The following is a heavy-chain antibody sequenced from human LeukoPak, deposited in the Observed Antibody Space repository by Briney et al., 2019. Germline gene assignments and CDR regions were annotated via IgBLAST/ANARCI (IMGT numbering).Heavy chain of an antibody. CDR1: GFTFDDYG. D-gene: IGHD3-10*01. V-gene: IGHV3-20*01. CDR3: ARTPLGSGSYDY. J-gene: IGHJ4*02. Sequence: GGSLRLSCAASGFTFDDYGMSWVRQAPGKGLEWVSGINWNGGSTGYADSVKGRFTISRDNAKNSLYLQMNSLRVEDTALYHCARTPLGSGSYDYWGQGTLVTVSS. CDR2: INWNGGST.